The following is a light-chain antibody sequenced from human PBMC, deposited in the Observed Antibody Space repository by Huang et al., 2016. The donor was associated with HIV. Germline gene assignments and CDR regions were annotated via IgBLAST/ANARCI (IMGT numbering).Light chain of an antibody. J-gene: IGKJ4*01. V-gene: IGKV3-11*01. CDR1: QNIYTH. Sequence: EIVLTQSPATLSFFPGQRVSLSCRASQNIYTHLAWYQQRPGQPPRLLIDDAASRVPGVAARFSGSCSGTDFTLTISSLESEDFATYYCQQRVNGLTFGGGTKV. CDR2: DAA. CDR3: QQRVNGLT.